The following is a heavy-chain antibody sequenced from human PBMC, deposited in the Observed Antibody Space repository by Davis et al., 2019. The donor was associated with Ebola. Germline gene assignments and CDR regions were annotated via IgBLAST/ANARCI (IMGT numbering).Heavy chain of an antibody. J-gene: IGHJ2*01. CDR1: GYTFTSYA. CDR2: INAGNGNT. CDR3: ARNTPGYYYDSSGYDTYWYFDL. D-gene: IGHD3-22*01. V-gene: IGHV1-3*01. Sequence: ASVKVSCKASGYTFTSYAMHWVRQAPGQRLEWMGWINAGNGNTKYSQKFQGRVTITRDTSASTAYMELSSLRSEDTDVYYCARNTPGYYYDSSGYDTYWYFDLWGRGTLVTVSS.